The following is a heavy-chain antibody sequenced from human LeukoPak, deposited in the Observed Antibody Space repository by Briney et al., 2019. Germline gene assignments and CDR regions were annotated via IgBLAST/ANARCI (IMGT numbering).Heavy chain of an antibody. V-gene: IGHV4-34*01. Sequence: NSSETLSLTCAVYGGSFSGYYWSWIRQPPGKGLEWIGEINHSGSTNYNPSLKSRVTISVDTSKNQFPLKLSSVTAADTAVYYCARGPSRFWSGYYNRGGFDYWGQGTLVTVSS. J-gene: IGHJ4*02. CDR1: GGSFSGYY. D-gene: IGHD3-3*01. CDR3: ARGPSRFWSGYYNRGGFDY. CDR2: INHSGST.